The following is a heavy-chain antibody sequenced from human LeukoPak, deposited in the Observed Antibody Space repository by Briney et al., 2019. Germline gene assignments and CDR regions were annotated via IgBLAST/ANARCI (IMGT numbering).Heavy chain of an antibody. CDR2: IYYSGST. Sequence: SETLSHTCTVSGGSISSSSYYWGWIRQPPGKGLEWIGSIYYSGSTYYNPSLKSRVTISVDTSKNQFSLKLSSVTAADTAVSYCARRDIVATFFDYWGQGTLVTVSS. CDR3: ARRDIVATFFDY. CDR1: GGSISSSSYY. D-gene: IGHD5-12*01. V-gene: IGHV4-39*01. J-gene: IGHJ4*02.